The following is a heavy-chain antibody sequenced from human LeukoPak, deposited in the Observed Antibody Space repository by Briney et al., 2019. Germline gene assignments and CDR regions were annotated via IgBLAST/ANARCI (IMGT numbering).Heavy chain of an antibody. CDR2: ISSSGSTI. Sequence: GGSMRLSCAASGFTFSSYEMNWVRQAPGKGLEWVSYISSSGSTIYYADSVKGRFTISRDNAKNSLYLQMNSLRAEDTAVYYCARDEAPPDYYDSSGYYPFDYWGQGTLVTVSS. V-gene: IGHV3-48*03. D-gene: IGHD3-22*01. J-gene: IGHJ4*02. CDR3: ARDEAPPDYYDSSGYYPFDY. CDR1: GFTFSSYE.